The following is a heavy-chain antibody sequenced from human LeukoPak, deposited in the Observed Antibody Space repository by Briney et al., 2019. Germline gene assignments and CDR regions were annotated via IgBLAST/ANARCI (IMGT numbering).Heavy chain of an antibody. CDR3: AADGGNWNLPDYYYMDV. D-gene: IGHD1-1*01. J-gene: IGHJ6*03. V-gene: IGHV1-58*02. CDR1: GFTFTSSA. CDR2: IVVGSGNT. Sequence: SVKVSCKASGFTFTSSAMQWVRQARGQRLEWIGWIVVGSGNTNYAQKFQERVTITRDMSTSTAYMELSGLRSEDTAVYYCAADGGNWNLPDYYYMDVWGKGTTVTVSS.